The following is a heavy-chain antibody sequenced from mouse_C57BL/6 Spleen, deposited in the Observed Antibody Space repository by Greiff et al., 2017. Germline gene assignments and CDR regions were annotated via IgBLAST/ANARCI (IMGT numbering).Heavy chain of an antibody. CDR2: IRNKANGYTT. Sequence: EVHLVESGGGLVQPGGSLSLSCAASGFTFTDYYMSWVRQPPGKALEWLGFIRNKANGYTTEYSASVKGRFTISRDNSQSILYLQMNALRAEDSATYYCARYKGDYGTSLDVWGTGTTVTVSS. CDR3: ARYKGDYGTSLDV. V-gene: IGHV7-3*01. J-gene: IGHJ1*03. CDR1: GFTFTDYY. D-gene: IGHD1-1*01.